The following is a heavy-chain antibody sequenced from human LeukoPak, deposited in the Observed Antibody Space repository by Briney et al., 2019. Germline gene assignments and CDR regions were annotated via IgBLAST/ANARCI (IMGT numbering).Heavy chain of an antibody. J-gene: IGHJ4*02. Sequence: GGSLRLSCAASGFTFSNYAMSWVRQAPGKGLEWVSTISDSGSSTYYADAVRGRFTISRDNSKNTLYLQMNSLRAEDTAVYYCAKDEGIAVAGMPQDYWGQGTLVTVSS. D-gene: IGHD6-19*01. CDR2: ISDSGSST. CDR1: GFTFSNYA. V-gene: IGHV3-23*01. CDR3: AKDEGIAVAGMPQDY.